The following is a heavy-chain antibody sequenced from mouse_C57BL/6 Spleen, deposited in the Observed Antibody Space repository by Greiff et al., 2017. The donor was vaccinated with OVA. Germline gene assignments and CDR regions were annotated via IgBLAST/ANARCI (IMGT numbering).Heavy chain of an antibody. CDR1: GYTFTSYW. J-gene: IGHJ2*01. CDR3: ARWGKGGYFDY. V-gene: IGHV1-69*01. Sequence: VQLQQPGAELVMPGASVKLSCKASGYTFTSYWMHWVKQRPGQGLEWIGEIDPSDSYTNYNQKFKGKSTLTVDKSSSTAYMQLSSLTSEDSAVYYCARWGKGGYFDYWGQGTTLTVSS. CDR2: IDPSDSYT.